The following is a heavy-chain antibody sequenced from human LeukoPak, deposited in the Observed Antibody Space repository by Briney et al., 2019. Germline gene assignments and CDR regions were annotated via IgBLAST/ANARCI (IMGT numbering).Heavy chain of an antibody. CDR2: INSDGSST. CDR1: GFTFSSYW. V-gene: IGHV3-74*01. J-gene: IGHJ4*02. CDR3: AREMKGSGAFF. Sequence: GSLRLSFAASGFTFSSYWMHWVRQAPGKGLVWVSCINSDGSSTSYADSVKGRFTISRDNAKNTLYLQMNSLRAEDTAVYYCAREMKGSGAFFWGQGTLVTVSS.